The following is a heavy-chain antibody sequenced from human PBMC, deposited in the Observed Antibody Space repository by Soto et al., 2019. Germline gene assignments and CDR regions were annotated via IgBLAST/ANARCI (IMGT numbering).Heavy chain of an antibody. CDR1: GYTFTSYA. CDR3: ARPALGLHLGELSLYGGDGYYFDY. D-gene: IGHD3-16*02. J-gene: IGHJ4*02. CDR2: INAGNGNT. Sequence: QVQLVQSGAEVKKPGASVKVSCKASGYTFTSYAMHWVRQAPGQRLEWMGWINAGNGNTKYSQKFQGRVTITRDTSASTAYMELSSLRSEDTAVYYCARPALGLHLGELSLYGGDGYYFDYWGQGTLVTVSS. V-gene: IGHV1-3*01.